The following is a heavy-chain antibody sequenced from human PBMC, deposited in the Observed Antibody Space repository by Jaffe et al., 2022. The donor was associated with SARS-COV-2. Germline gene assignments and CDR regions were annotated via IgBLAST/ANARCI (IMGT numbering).Heavy chain of an antibody. D-gene: IGHD5-12*01. V-gene: IGHV4-59*12. CDR1: SGSISGYY. CDR3: ARSNGYNGFEHDY. Sequence: QVQLQESGPGLVKPSETLSLICSVSSGSISGYYWSWIRQPPGKGLEWIGYIHYSGSTTYNPSLRSRVTISVDTSKSQFSLKVKSMTAADTAVYYCARSNGYNGFEHDYWGQGALVTVSS. J-gene: IGHJ4*02. CDR2: IHYSGST.